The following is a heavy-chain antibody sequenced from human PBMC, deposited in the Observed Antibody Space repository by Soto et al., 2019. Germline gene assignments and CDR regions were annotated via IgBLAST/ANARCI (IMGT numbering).Heavy chain of an antibody. CDR3: ARSDCSGGSCYFNWFDP. Sequence: VASVKVSCKASGYTFTSYGISWVRQAPGQGIEWMGWISAYNGNTNYARKFQGRVTMTRDTSTSTVYMELSSLRSEDTAVYYCARSDCSGGSCYFNWFDPWGQGTLVTVSS. V-gene: IGHV1-18*01. D-gene: IGHD2-15*01. CDR2: ISAYNGNT. J-gene: IGHJ5*02. CDR1: GYTFTSYG.